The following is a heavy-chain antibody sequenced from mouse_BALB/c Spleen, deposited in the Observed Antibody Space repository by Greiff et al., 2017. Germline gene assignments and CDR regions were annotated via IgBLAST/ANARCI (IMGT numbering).Heavy chain of an antibody. Sequence: EVQLQESGPGLVKPSQSLSLTCTVTGYSITSDYAWNWIRQFPGNKLEWMGYISYSGSTSYNPSLKSRISITRDTSKNQFFLQLNSVTTEDTATYYCARGEGLYAMDYWGQGTSVTVSS. D-gene: IGHD3-3*01. V-gene: IGHV3-2*02. CDR1: GYSITSDYA. CDR2: ISYSGST. J-gene: IGHJ4*01. CDR3: ARGEGLYAMDY.